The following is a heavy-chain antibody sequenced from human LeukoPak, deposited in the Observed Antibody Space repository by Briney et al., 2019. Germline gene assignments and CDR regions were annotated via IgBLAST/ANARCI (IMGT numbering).Heavy chain of an antibody. J-gene: IGHJ4*02. CDR2: IGRNSIHI. CDR1: GFDLSTYA. D-gene: IGHD3-3*01. CDR3: ARVPSFWSGYYADY. V-gene: IGHV3-21*01. Sequence: GGSLRLSCAASGFDLSTYAFNWVRQAPGGGLEWVSSIGRNSIHIYYGDSVKGRFTISRDNAKNSVFLEMNSLRAEDTAVYYCARVPSFWSGYYADYWGQGTLVTVSS.